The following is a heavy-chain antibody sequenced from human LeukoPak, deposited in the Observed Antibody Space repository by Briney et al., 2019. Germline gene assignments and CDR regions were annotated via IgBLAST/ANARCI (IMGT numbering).Heavy chain of an antibody. CDR3: TSVRGYSGYDYGDYGDYDAFDI. Sequence: PGGSLRLSCAASGFTFSGSAMHWVRQASGKGLEWVGRIRSKANSYATAYAASVKGRFTISRDDSKNTAYLQMNSLKTEDTAVYYCTSVRGYSGYDYGDYGDYDAFDIWGQGTMVTVSS. CDR2: IRSKANSYAT. D-gene: IGHD5-12*01. J-gene: IGHJ3*02. CDR1: GFTFSGSA. V-gene: IGHV3-73*01.